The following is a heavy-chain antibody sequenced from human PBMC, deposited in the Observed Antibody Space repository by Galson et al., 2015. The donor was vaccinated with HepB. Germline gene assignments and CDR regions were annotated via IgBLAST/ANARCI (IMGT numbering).Heavy chain of an antibody. D-gene: IGHD6-13*01. CDR2: ISGSGGST. Sequence: SLRLSCAAPGFTFSSYAMSWVRQAPGKGLEWVSAISGSGGSTYYADSVKGRFTISRDNSKNTLYLQMNSLRAEDTAVYYCAKDWQQLVQPPFDYWGQGTLVTVSS. V-gene: IGHV3-23*01. J-gene: IGHJ4*02. CDR1: GFTFSSYA. CDR3: AKDWQQLVQPPFDY.